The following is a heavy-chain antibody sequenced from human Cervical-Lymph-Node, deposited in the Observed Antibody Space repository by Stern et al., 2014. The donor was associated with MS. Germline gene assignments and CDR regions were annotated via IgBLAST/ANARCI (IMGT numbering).Heavy chain of an antibody. CDR3: AQEHHGGNFHS. J-gene: IGHJ4*02. Sequence: VQLVQSGAEAKKPGSSVKGSCNISGDTFSRNGISWVRQAPGQGLEWKGAIVPSFGKANYAQKLQGRLTITADESTKTAYMELSSLRSEDTAVYYCAQEHHGGNFHSWGQGTLVIVSS. D-gene: IGHD4-23*01. CDR2: IVPSFGKA. CDR1: GDTFSRNG. V-gene: IGHV1-69*01.